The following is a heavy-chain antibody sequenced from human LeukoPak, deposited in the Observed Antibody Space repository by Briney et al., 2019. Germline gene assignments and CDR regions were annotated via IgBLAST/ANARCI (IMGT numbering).Heavy chain of an antibody. D-gene: IGHD1-26*01. CDR2: IYYSGNT. CDR1: GVSISSSNSY. Sequence: SETLSLTCTVSGVSISSSNSYWGWIRQPPGKGLEWIGSIYYSGNTYYNASLKSRVTISIDTSKNQFSLKLSSVTAADTAVYYCARVEVGGYTFDYWGQGTLVTVSS. J-gene: IGHJ4*02. CDR3: ARVEVGGYTFDY. V-gene: IGHV4-39*01.